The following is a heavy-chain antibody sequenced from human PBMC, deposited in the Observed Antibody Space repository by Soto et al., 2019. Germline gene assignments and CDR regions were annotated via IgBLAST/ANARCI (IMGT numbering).Heavy chain of an antibody. J-gene: IGHJ4*02. CDR1: GGSISSSNW. CDR2: IYHSGSN. D-gene: IGHD1-20*01. CDR3: ARVGIAGTIDY. Sequence: SETLSLTCAVSGGSISSSNWWRWVRQPPGKGLEWIGDIYHSGSNNYNPSLKSRVTISVDKSKNQFALKLSSGTAADTAVYYCARVGIAGTIDYWGQRTLVTVSS. V-gene: IGHV4-4*02.